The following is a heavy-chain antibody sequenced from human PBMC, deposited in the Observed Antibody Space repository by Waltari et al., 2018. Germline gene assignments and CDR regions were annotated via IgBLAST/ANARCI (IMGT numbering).Heavy chain of an antibody. Sequence: QVQLVESGGGVVQPGGSLRISCAEAGFTFSSYGMHGVRQAPGKGLEWVAFIRFDGSNKYYADSVKGRFTISRDNSKNTLYLQMNSLRAEDTAVYYCAKGSVAGIPRMYWGQGTLVTVSS. CDR3: AKGSVAGIPRMY. CDR2: IRFDGSNK. D-gene: IGHD6-19*01. J-gene: IGHJ4*02. V-gene: IGHV3-30*02. CDR1: GFTFSSYG.